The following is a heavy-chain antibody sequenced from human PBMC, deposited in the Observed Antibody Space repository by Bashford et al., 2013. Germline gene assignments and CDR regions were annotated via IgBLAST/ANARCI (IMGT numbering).Heavy chain of an antibody. CDR3: ARGHNYYDSRGHTKRSPNAYFNP. Sequence: SETLSLTCTVSGGSISGGDYYWSWIRQPPGKGLEWIGDIYYSGSANYNPTLKSRVSILVNTSKNQLSLKLTSVTAADTAIYYCARGHNYYDSRGHTKRSPNAYFNPWGRGVLVTVSS. CDR2: IYYSGSA. J-gene: IGHJ5*02. CDR1: GGSISGGDYY. D-gene: IGHD3-22*01. V-gene: IGHV4-30-4*01.